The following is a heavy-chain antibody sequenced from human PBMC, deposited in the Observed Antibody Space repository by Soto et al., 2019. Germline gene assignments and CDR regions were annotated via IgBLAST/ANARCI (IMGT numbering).Heavy chain of an antibody. CDR2: INSDGSST. V-gene: IGHV3-74*01. CDR1: GFTFSSYW. D-gene: IGHD3-22*01. Sequence: LRLSCAASGFTFSSYWMHWVRQAPGKGLVWVSRINSDGSSTSYADSVKGRFTISRDNAKNTLYLQMNSLRAEDTAVYYCARGSYYYDSSGYYSGFFDYWGQGTLVTVSS. J-gene: IGHJ4*02. CDR3: ARGSYYYDSSGYYSGFFDY.